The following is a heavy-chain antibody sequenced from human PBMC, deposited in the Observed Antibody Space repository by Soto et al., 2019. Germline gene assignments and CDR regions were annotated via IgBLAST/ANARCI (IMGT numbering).Heavy chain of an antibody. CDR2: IKQDGSEK. J-gene: IGHJ6*03. Sequence: GGSLRLSCAASGFTFSSYWMSWVRQAPGKGLEWVANIKQDGSEKYYVDSVKGRFTISRDNAKNSLYLQMNSLRAEDTAVYYCARGRSSSWYYYYYYMDVWGKGTTVTVSS. CDR3: ARGRSSSWYYYYYYMDV. CDR1: GFTFSSYW. D-gene: IGHD6-13*01. V-gene: IGHV3-7*01.